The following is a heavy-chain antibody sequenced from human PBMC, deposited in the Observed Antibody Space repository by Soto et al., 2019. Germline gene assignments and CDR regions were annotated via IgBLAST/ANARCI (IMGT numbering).Heavy chain of an antibody. CDR1: GLSFSSYA. D-gene: IGHD3-10*01. CDR3: ADRGEWAFNFEY. Sequence: GGSLRLSCAASGLSFSSYAMSWVRQAPGKGLEWVSGISAGGSNTYYAPSVKGRFTMSRDNSKNTLFLQMNNLRAEDTAVYYCADRGEWAFNFEYWGQGTLVTVSS. J-gene: IGHJ4*02. CDR2: ISAGGSNT. V-gene: IGHV3-23*01.